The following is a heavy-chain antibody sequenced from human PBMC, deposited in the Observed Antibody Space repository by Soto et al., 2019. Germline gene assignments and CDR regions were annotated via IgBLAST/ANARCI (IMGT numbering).Heavy chain of an antibody. V-gene: IGHV3-30*18. CDR2: ISYDGSNK. Sequence: QVQLVGSGGGVVQPGRSLRLSCAASGFTFSSYGMHWVRQAPGKGLEWVAVISYDGSNKYYADSVKGRFTISRDNSKNTMYLQMNSLRAEDTAVDYCAKDRQQGYDSSGYYWGYFDYWGQGTLVTVSS. CDR1: GFTFSSYG. CDR3: AKDRQQGYDSSGYYWGYFDY. J-gene: IGHJ4*02. D-gene: IGHD3-22*01.